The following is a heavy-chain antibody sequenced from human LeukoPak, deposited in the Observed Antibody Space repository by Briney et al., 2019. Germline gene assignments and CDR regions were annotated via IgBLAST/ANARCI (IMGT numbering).Heavy chain of an antibody. CDR3: ARRERFSGAAAGRNYYYYYSMDV. D-gene: IGHD6-13*01. CDR2: INHTGST. J-gene: IGHJ6*03. V-gene: IGHV4-34*01. CDR1: GGSFSGYY. Sequence: PSETLSLTCAVYGGSFSGYYWGWIRQSPGKGLECIGEINHTGSTNYNPSLKSRVTTSVDTSKNQFSLKLSSVTAADPAVYYCARRERFSGAAAGRNYYYYYSMDVWGKGTTVTISS.